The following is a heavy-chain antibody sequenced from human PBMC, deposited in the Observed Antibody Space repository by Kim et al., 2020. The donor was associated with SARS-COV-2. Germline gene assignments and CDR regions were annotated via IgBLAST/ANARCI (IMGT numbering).Heavy chain of an antibody. CDR2: IWYGGSNK. D-gene: IGHD6-13*01. J-gene: IGHJ4*02. Sequence: GGSLRLSCAASGFTFSSYGMHWVRQAPGKGLEWVAVIWYGGSNKYYADSVKGRFTISRDNSKNTLYLQMNSLRAEDTAVYYCARDFGRLWAAAGSFDYWGQGTLVTVSS. CDR3: ARDFGRLWAAAGSFDY. V-gene: IGHV3-33*01. CDR1: GFTFSSYG.